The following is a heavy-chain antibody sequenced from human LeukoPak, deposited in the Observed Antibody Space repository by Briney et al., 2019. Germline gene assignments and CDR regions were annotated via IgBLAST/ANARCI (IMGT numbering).Heavy chain of an antibody. Sequence: SETLSLTCAVYGGSFSGYYWNWIRQPPEKGQEWIGEINQSGSINYNPSLKSRVTMSVDTSKNQFSLKLSSVIAADTAVYYCARGSYGDYGFKHWYFDLWGRGTLVTVSS. D-gene: IGHD4-17*01. CDR2: INQSGSI. CDR1: GGSFSGYY. CDR3: ARGSYGDYGFKHWYFDL. V-gene: IGHV4-34*01. J-gene: IGHJ2*01.